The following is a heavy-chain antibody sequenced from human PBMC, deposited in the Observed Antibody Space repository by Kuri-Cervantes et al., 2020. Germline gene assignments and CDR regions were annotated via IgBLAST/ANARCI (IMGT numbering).Heavy chain of an antibody. D-gene: IGHD4-17*01. V-gene: IGHV3-9*01. Sequence: SLKISCAASGFVIDDYAMHWVRQAPEKGLEWVSGISWNSGSIGYADSVKGRFTISRDNAKNSLYLQMNSLRPEDTAFYYCARYADYDTGHEDYWGQGTLVTVSS. CDR2: ISWNSGSI. CDR3: ARYADYDTGHEDY. CDR1: GFVIDDYA. J-gene: IGHJ4*02.